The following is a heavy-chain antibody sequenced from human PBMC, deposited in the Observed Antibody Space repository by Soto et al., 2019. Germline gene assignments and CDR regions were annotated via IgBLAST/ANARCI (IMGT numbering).Heavy chain of an antibody. Sequence: PXESLTISRKASDTTHWIGWVRQKPGKGLEWMGIIYPGDSDTKYSPSFQGQVTISVDKSISTAYLHWSSLKASDTATYYCARLVNYYFGMDVWGLGTTVTVSS. CDR1: DTTHW. CDR2: IYPGDSDT. J-gene: IGHJ6*02. V-gene: IGHV5-51*01. CDR3: ARLVNYYFGMDV.